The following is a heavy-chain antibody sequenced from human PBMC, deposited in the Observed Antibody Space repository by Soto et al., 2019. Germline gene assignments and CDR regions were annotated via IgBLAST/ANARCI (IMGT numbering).Heavy chain of an antibody. V-gene: IGHV4-30-2*01. Sequence: QLQLQESGSGLVKPSQTLSLTCAVSGGSISSGGYSWSWIRQPPGKGLEWIGYIYHSGSTYYNPSLKGRVTISVDRSKNQFSLKLSSVTAADTAVYYCARGPGDYGDSDYYFDYWGQGTLVTVSS. J-gene: IGHJ4*02. CDR3: ARGPGDYGDSDYYFDY. CDR1: GGSISSGGYS. D-gene: IGHD4-17*01. CDR2: IYHSGST.